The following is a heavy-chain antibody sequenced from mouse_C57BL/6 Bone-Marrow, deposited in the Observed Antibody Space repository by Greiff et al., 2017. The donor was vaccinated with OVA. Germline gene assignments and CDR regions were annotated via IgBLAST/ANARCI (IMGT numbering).Heavy chain of an antibody. V-gene: IGHV14-1*01. CDR1: GFNIKDYY. CDR2: IDPEDGDT. Sequence: VQLQQSGAELVRPGASVKLSCTASGFNIKDYYMHWVKQRPEQGLEWIGRIDPEDGDTEYAPKFQGKATMTADTSSNTAYLQLSSLTSENTAVYYCTYDGYYFWFACWGQGTLVTVSA. CDR3: TYDGYYFWFAC. J-gene: IGHJ3*01. D-gene: IGHD2-3*01.